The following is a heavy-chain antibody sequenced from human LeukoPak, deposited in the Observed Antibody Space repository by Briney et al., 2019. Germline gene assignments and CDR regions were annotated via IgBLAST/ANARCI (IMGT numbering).Heavy chain of an antibody. CDR1: GFTVSSNY. Sequence: PGGSLRLSCAASGFTVSSNYMSWVRQAPGKGLEWVSVIYSGGSTYYAYSVKGRFTISRDNSKNTLYLQMNSLRAEDTAVYYCARDIEAAGLFLDYWGQGTLVTVSS. J-gene: IGHJ4*02. D-gene: IGHD6-13*01. CDR2: IYSGGST. V-gene: IGHV3-53*01. CDR3: ARDIEAAGLFLDY.